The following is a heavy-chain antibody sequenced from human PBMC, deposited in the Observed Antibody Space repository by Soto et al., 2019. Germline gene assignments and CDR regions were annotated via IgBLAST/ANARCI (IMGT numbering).Heavy chain of an antibody. Sequence: SVKVSCKASGGTFSSYAISWVRQAPGQGLEWMGGIIPIFGTANYAQKFQGRVTITADESTSTAYMELSSLRSEDTAVYYCARESSSPTRIVGATSGMDVWGQGTTVTVSS. CDR3: ARESSSPTRIVGATSGMDV. J-gene: IGHJ6*02. D-gene: IGHD1-26*01. V-gene: IGHV1-69*13. CDR2: IIPIFGTA. CDR1: GGTFSSYA.